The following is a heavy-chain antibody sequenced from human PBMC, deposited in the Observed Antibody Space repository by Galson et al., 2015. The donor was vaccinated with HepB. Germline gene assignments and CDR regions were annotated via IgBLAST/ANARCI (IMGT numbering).Heavy chain of an antibody. CDR1: GFTFGDYA. V-gene: IGHV3-49*03. CDR3: TRGRPTPVADFWSGYPFDY. D-gene: IGHD3-3*01. CDR2: IRSKAYGGTT. Sequence: SLRLSCAASGFTFGDYAMSWFRQAPGKGLEWVGFIRSKAYGGTTEYAASVKGRFTISRDDSKSIAYLQMNSLKTEDTAVYYCTRGRPTPVADFWSGYPFDYWGQGTLGTVSS. J-gene: IGHJ4*02.